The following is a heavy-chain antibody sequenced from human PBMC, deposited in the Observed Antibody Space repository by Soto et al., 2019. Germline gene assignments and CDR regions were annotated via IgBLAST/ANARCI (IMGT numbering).Heavy chain of an antibody. V-gene: IGHV3-48*02. Sequence: EVQLVESGGGLVQPGGSLRLSCAASGFTFSSYSMNWVRQAPGKGLEWVSYISSSGSTIYYADSVKGRFTISGDNAKNSLYLQMNSLRDEDTAVYYCARDLRMVYAIDFDYWGQGTLVTVSS. J-gene: IGHJ4*02. CDR2: ISSSGSTI. D-gene: IGHD2-8*01. CDR3: ARDLRMVYAIDFDY. CDR1: GFTFSSYS.